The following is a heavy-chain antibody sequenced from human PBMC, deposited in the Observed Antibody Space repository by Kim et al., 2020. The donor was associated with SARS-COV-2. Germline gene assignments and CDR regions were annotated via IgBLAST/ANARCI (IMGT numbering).Heavy chain of an antibody. D-gene: IGHD3-10*01. CDR2: IYYSGST. CDR3: ARGPALLWFGELTG. Sequence: SETLSLTCTVSGGSISSGGYYWSWIRQHPGKGLEWIGYIYYSGSTYYNPSLKSRVTISVDTSKNQFSLKLSSVTAADTAVYYCARGPALLWFGELTGWGQGTLVTVCS. CDR1: GGSISSGGYY. V-gene: IGHV4-31*03. J-gene: IGHJ4*02.